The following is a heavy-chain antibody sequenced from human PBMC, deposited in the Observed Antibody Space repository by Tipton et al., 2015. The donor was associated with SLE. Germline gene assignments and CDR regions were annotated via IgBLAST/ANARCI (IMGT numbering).Heavy chain of an antibody. CDR1: GGSISSSGYY. CDR3: ARVLLVDLGNDAFDV. Sequence: TLSLTCTVSGGSISSSGYYWSWIRQPAGEGLEWIGRIYPSGSTDYNPSLKSRVTMSVDTSKNQFSLKVKSVTAADTALYYCARVLLVDLGNDAFDVWGQGTMVTVSS. D-gene: IGHD2-15*01. V-gene: IGHV4-61*02. CDR2: IYPSGST. J-gene: IGHJ3*01.